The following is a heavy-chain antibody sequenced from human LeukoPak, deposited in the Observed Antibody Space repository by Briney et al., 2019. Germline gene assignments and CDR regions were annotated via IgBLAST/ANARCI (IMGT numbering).Heavy chain of an antibody. CDR1: GYTFTSYG. CDR3: ARASNYCSGGSCYPPFSYYYYYMDV. Sequence: ASVKVSCTASGYTFTSYGISWVRQAPGQGLEWMGWISSYSGNTNYAQKLQGRVTMTTDTSTSTAYMELRSLRPDDTAVYYCARASNYCSGGSCYPPFSYYYYYMDVWGKGTTVTVSS. D-gene: IGHD2-15*01. CDR2: ISSYSGNT. J-gene: IGHJ6*03. V-gene: IGHV1-18*01.